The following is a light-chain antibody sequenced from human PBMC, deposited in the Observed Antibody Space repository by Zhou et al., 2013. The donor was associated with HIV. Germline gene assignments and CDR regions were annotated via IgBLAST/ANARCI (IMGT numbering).Light chain of an antibody. Sequence: IQMTQSPSSVSASVGDRVTITCRASQSISSYLNWYQQKPGKAPKLLIYDASSLQSGVPSRFSGSGSGTQFTLTISSLQPEDFATYYCQQFNSYPLSFGPGTKVDIK. J-gene: IGKJ3*01. CDR2: DAS. V-gene: IGKV1-13*02. CDR3: QQFNSYPLS. CDR1: QSISSY.